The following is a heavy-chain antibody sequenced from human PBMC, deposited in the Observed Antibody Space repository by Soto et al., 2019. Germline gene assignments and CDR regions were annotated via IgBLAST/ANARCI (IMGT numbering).Heavy chain of an antibody. CDR1: GFSLSSYA. J-gene: IGHJ4*02. V-gene: IGHV3-30*18. CDR2: TSNDGKKV. CDR3: AKAGEVFGLVIFAYLDS. Sequence: QVQLVESGGGVVQPGTSLRVSCEVSGFSLSSYAIHWVRQAPGKGLEWMAVTSNDGKKVSYADSVKGRFTVSRDNSKNTVALQMNSLRSEDTAVYFCAKAGEVFGLVIFAYLDSWGQGSLVTVSA. D-gene: IGHD2-21*01.